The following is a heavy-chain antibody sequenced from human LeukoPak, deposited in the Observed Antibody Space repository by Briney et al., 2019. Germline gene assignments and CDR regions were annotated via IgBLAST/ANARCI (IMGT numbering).Heavy chain of an antibody. Sequence: PGRSLRLSCAASGFTFSSYGMHWVRQAPGKGLEWVAVISYDGSNKYYADSVKGRFTISRGNSKNTLYLQMNSLRAEDTAVYYCAKGDGYNAFDYWGQGTLVTVSS. V-gene: IGHV3-30*18. CDR2: ISYDGSNK. CDR1: GFTFSSYG. CDR3: AKGDGYNAFDY. J-gene: IGHJ4*02. D-gene: IGHD5-24*01.